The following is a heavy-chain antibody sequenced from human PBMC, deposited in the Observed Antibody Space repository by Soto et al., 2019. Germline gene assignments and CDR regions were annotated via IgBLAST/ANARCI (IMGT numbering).Heavy chain of an antibody. Sequence: QVQLQESGPRLVKPSQTLSLTCTVSGGSISSGNYYWTWIRQHPGKGLEWLGYIFYSGSTHYNPSLMSRGFISLDTSKNQFSLNLTSVTAADTAVYYCARAPPGDTAMVYDHWGQGTLVTVSS. V-gene: IGHV4-31*03. CDR2: IFYSGST. CDR1: GGSISSGNYY. D-gene: IGHD5-18*01. CDR3: ARAPPGDTAMVYDH. J-gene: IGHJ4*02.